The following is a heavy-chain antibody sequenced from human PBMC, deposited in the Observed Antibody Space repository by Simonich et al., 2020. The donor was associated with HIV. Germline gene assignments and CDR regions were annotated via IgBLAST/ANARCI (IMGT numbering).Heavy chain of an antibody. J-gene: IGHJ3*02. CDR1: GYTFTAYF. D-gene: IGHD1-26*01. Sequence: QVQLVQSGAEVKKPGASVKVSCRASGYTFTAYFIHWVRQAPGRGLEWMGWINPNNGGTNYAQKCLGRVTMTRDTSVTTAYMQLTRLRSDDTAVYYCATHGPGSYSSALDIWGQGTKVTVSS. V-gene: IGHV1-2*02. CDR3: ATHGPGSYSSALDI. CDR2: INPNNGGT.